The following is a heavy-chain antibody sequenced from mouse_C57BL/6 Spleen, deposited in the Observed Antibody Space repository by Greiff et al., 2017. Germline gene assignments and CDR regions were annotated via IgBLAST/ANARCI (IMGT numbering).Heavy chain of an antibody. V-gene: IGHV1-69*01. D-gene: IGHD1-1*01. J-gene: IGHJ1*03. CDR2: IDPSDSYT. CDR1: GYTFTSYW. CDR3: ARSQRDYGSSYWYFDV. Sequence: QVQLQQPGAELVMPGASVKLSCKASGYTFTSYWMHWVKQRPGQGLEWIGEIDPSDSYTNYNQKFKGKSTLTVDKSSSTAYMQLSSLTSEDSAVXYCARSQRDYGSSYWYFDVWGTGTTVTVSS.